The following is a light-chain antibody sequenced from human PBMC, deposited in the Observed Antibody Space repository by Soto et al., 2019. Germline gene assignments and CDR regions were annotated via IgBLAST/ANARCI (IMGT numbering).Light chain of an antibody. CDR1: SSDVGGYNH. V-gene: IGLV2-14*01. J-gene: IGLJ1*01. CDR3: MSYTNIFTYI. CDR2: EVT. Sequence: QSALTQPASVSGSPGQSITISCTGTSSDVGGYNHVSWYRQHPDKAPKLMIYEVTNRPSGVSNRFSGSKFGNTAYLTISGLQAEDEAAYYCMSYTNIFTYIFGTGTKVTVL.